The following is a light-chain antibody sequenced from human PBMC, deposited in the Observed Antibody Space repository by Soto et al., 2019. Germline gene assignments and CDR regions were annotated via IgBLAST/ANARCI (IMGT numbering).Light chain of an antibody. CDR3: QQYYSTPPWT. CDR2: WAS. J-gene: IGKJ1*01. CDR1: QSVLYSSNNKKY. V-gene: IGKV4-1*01. Sequence: DIVMTQSPDSLAVSLGERATINCKSSQSVLYSSNNKKYLAWYQQKPGQPPKLLIYWASTRESGVPDRFSGSGSGTDFTLTISSLQAEDVAVYYCQQYYSTPPWTFGQGTKVDIK.